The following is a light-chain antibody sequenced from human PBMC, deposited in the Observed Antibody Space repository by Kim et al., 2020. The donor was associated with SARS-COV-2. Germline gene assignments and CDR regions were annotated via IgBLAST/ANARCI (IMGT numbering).Light chain of an antibody. Sequence: SPGERATLSDRASQSVSNNLAWYQQKPGQPPRLLIYGASTRATGVPARFSGSGSGTDFTLTVSSLQSEDFAVYYCHQYNDWPPGDTFGQGTKLEI. CDR3: HQYNDWPPGDT. J-gene: IGKJ2*01. CDR1: QSVSNN. CDR2: GAS. V-gene: IGKV3-15*01.